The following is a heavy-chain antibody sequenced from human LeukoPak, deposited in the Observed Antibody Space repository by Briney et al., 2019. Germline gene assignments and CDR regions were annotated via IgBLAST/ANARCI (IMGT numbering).Heavy chain of an antibody. D-gene: IGHD4-17*01. CDR2: ISGSGGST. J-gene: IGHJ6*04. Sequence: GGSLRLSCAASGFTFSSYAVSWVRQAPGKGLEWVSAISGSGGSTYYVDSVKGRFTISRDNSKNTLYLQMNSLRAEDTAVYYCAKRTVTKGGYYYGMDVWGKGTTVTVSS. V-gene: IGHV3-23*01. CDR1: GFTFSSYA. CDR3: AKRTVTKGGYYYGMDV.